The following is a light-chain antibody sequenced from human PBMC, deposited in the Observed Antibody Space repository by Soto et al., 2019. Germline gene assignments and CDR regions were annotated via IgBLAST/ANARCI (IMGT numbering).Light chain of an antibody. Sequence: SYELTQPPSVSVAPGQTARITCGGNNVGSKSVHWYQQQPGRAPIVVVYDDSARPSGIPERFSGSNSGSAATLTISRVEAGDEADYYCQVWDSNSDHLVFGTGTKVT. CDR1: NVGSKS. CDR3: QVWDSNSDHLV. V-gene: IGLV3-21*02. CDR2: DDS. J-gene: IGLJ1*01.